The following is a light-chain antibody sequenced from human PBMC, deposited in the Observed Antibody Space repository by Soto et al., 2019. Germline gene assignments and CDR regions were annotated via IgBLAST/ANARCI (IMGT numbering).Light chain of an antibody. CDR1: QRVTSSN. V-gene: IGKV3-20*01. J-gene: IGKJ4*01. CDR2: GAS. Sequence: EIVLTQSPGTLSLSAGERATLSCRASQRVTSSNLAWYKQKPGQAPRLLIHGASTRATGIPDRFTGGGSGTDFTLTVTRLEPEDSAVYYCQQYESSPLTFGGGTKVEIK. CDR3: QQYESSPLT.